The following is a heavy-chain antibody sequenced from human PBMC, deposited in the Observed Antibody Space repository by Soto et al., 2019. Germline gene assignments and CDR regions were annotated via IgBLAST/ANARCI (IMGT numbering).Heavy chain of an antibody. CDR1: GFTFSSYD. CDR3: ARGGFMGYSYGPTYDY. V-gene: IGHV3-13*01. J-gene: IGHJ4*02. CDR2: IGTAGDT. D-gene: IGHD5-18*01. Sequence: GGSLRLSCAASGFTFSSYDMHWVRQATGKGLEWVSAIGTAGDTYYPGSVKGRFTISRENAKNSLYLQMNSLRAGDTAVYYCARGGFMGYSYGPTYDYWGQGTLVTVSS.